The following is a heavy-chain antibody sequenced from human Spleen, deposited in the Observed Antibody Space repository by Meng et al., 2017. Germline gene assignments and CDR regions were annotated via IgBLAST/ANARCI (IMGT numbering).Heavy chain of an antibody. CDR2: INHSGST. CDR1: GGSFSDYY. Sequence: QVQLQQWRAGLLQPSETLSLTCVVSGGSFSDYYWSWIRQPPGKGLEWIGEINHSGSTNYNPSLESRATISVDTSQNNLSLKLSSVTAADSAVYYCARGPTTMAHDFDYWGQGTLVTVSS. D-gene: IGHD4-11*01. V-gene: IGHV4-34*01. J-gene: IGHJ4*02. CDR3: ARGPTTMAHDFDY.